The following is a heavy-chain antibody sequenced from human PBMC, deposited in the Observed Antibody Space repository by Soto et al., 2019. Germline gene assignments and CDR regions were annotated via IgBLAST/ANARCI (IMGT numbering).Heavy chain of an antibody. Sequence: QVQLVQSGAEVKKPGASVKVSCEASGYSFIDYYIHWVRQAPGQGFEWMGRISPKSAGTDYAKKFEDRVTLTRDTSLNTAYMDLSSLKSDDTAVYYCARPPGYISDWYYFDLWGQGTRVTFSS. V-gene: IGHV1-2*02. CDR3: ARPPGYISDWYYFDL. CDR1: GYSFIDYY. D-gene: IGHD3-9*01. J-gene: IGHJ4*02. CDR2: ISPKSAGT.